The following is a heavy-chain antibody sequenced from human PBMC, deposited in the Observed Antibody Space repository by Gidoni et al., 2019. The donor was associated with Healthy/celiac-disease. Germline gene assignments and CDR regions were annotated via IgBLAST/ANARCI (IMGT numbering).Heavy chain of an antibody. D-gene: IGHD2-21*02. V-gene: IGHV3-7*04. CDR2: IKQDGSKK. CDR3: AREPALAYCGGDCYSGGAFDI. CDR1: GFTFSSYW. Sequence: EVQLVESGGGLVQPGGSLRLSCAASGFTFSSYWLSWLRQAPGKGLEWVANIKQDGSKKYYVDSVKGRFTISRDNAKNSLYLQMNSLRAEDTAVYYCAREPALAYCGGDCYSGGAFDIWGQGTMVTVSS. J-gene: IGHJ3*02.